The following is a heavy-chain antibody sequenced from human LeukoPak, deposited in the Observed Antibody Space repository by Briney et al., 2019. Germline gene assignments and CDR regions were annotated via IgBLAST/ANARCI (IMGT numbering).Heavy chain of an antibody. D-gene: IGHD6-19*01. CDR2: ISSSSSYI. CDR3: ARDPVAGAY. CDR1: GFAFSSDS. V-gene: IGHV3-21*01. J-gene: IGHJ4*02. Sequence: GGSLRLSCAAPGFAFSSDSMNCGRQAPGEGLEWVSSISSSSSYIYYADSVKGRFTISRDNAKNSLYLQMNSLRAEDTAAYYCARDPVAGAYWGQGTLVTVSS.